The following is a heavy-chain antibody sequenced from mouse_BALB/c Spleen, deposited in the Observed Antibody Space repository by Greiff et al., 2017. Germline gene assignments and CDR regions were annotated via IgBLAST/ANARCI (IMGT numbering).Heavy chain of an antibody. D-gene: IGHD2-1*01. CDR2: ISSGGSYT. CDR3: AREGNYPYYAMDY. V-gene: IGHV5-9-4*01. CDR1: GFTFSSYA. Sequence: DVKLVESGGGLVKPGGSLKLSCAASGFTFSSYAMSWVRQSPEKRLEWVAEISSGGSYTYYPDTVTGRFTISRDNAKNTLYLEMSSLRSEDTAMYYCAREGNYPYYAMDYWGQGTSVTVSS. J-gene: IGHJ4*01.